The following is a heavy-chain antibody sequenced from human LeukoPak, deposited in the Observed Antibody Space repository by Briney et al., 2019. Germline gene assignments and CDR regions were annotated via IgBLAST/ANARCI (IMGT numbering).Heavy chain of an antibody. D-gene: IGHD3-3*01. CDR1: GGSISNYY. Sequence: SETLSLTCTVSGGSISNYYWSWIRQPPGKGLEWIGEINHSGSTNYNPSLKSRVTISVDTSKNQFSLKLSSVTAADTAVYYCARGGYYDFWSGYYTRPPSYNWFDPWGQGTLVTVSS. V-gene: IGHV4-34*01. J-gene: IGHJ5*02. CDR3: ARGGYYDFWSGYYTRPPSYNWFDP. CDR2: INHSGST.